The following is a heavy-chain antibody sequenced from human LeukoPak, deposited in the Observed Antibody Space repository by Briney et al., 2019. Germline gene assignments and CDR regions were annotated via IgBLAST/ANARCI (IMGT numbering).Heavy chain of an antibody. J-gene: IGHJ5*02. CDR3: ARGADDGRAVVGWFDP. V-gene: IGHV4-61*08. CDR1: GGSISSGGYS. Sequence: KSSETLSLTCAVSGGSISSGGYSWSWIRQPPGKGLGWIGYVYFSGSTNCNPSLRSRVTISVDTSKNQFSLKLSSVTAADTAVYYCARGADDGRAVVGWFDPWGQGTLVTVSS. D-gene: IGHD6-19*01. CDR2: VYFSGST.